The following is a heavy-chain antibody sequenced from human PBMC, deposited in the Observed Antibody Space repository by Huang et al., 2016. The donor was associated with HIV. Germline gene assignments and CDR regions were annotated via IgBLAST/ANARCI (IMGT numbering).Heavy chain of an antibody. J-gene: IGHJ4*02. Sequence: QVQLVQSGAEVKKPGSSVKVSCKASGGTFSSYAISWGRQAPGQGLEWMGGIIPILGTANYAQKFQGRVTITADESTSTAYMELSSLRSEDTAVYYCARVESRRYYDSSGYYYWGQGTLVTVSS. CDR2: IIPILGTA. CDR1: GGTFSSYA. CDR3: ARVESRRYYDSSGYYY. D-gene: IGHD3-22*01. V-gene: IGHV1-69*01.